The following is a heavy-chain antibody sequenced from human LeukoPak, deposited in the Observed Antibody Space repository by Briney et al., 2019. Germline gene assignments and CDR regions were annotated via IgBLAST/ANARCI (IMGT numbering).Heavy chain of an antibody. CDR1: GFTFDDYG. D-gene: IGHD3-10*01. J-gene: IGHJ4*02. CDR2: INWNSGSR. V-gene: IGHV3-20*04. CDR3: AKGPGPTMDYYGSGSYFQFRI. Sequence: GGSLRLSCAASGFTFDDYGMSWVRHAPGKGLEWVSGINWNSGSRGYADSVKGRFTISRDNAKNSLYLQMNSLRAEDTALYYCAKGPGPTMDYYGSGSYFQFRIGGQGTLVTVSS.